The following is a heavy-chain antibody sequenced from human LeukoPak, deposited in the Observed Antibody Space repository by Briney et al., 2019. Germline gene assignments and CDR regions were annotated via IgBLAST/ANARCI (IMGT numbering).Heavy chain of an antibody. V-gene: IGHV3-15*01. CDR1: GFTFSNAW. Sequence: GSLRLSCAASGFTFSNAWMSWVRQAPGKGLEWVGRIKSKTNGETTDFGAPVEGRFHISRDDSKNTLYLQMNSLKSEDTAMYYCTAGLYVSTGYCHDYWGQGTLVTVSS. J-gene: IGHJ4*02. CDR3: TAGLYVSTGYCHDY. CDR2: IKSKTNGETT. D-gene: IGHD3-22*01.